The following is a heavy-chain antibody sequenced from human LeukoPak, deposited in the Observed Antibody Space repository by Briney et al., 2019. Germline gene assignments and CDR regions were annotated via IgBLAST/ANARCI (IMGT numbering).Heavy chain of an antibody. CDR3: ASGQDTALDFWW. V-gene: IGHV3-7*01. Sequence: GGSLRLSCVASGFSFRDYRMSWVRQAPGKGLEWVANIKEDGSKKNHLDSVKGRFTISRDNAKNFLYLQMNSLRVEDTAVYYCASGQDTALDFWWWGQGTLVTVSS. CDR2: IKEDGSKK. J-gene: IGHJ4*02. D-gene: IGHD3-3*01. CDR1: GFSFRDYR.